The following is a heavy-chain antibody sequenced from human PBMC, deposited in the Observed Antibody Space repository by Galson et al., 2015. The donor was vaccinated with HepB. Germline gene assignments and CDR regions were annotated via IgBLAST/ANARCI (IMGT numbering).Heavy chain of an antibody. V-gene: IGHV3-30*04. CDR1: GFTFSSYA. CDR3: ARAYSGTFYGMDV. D-gene: IGHD1-26*01. Sequence: SLRLSCAASGFTFSSYAMHWVRQAPGKGLEWVAVISYDGSNKYYADSVKGRFTISRDNSKNTLYLQMNSLRAEDTAVYYCARAYSGTFYGMDVWGRGTTVTVSS. CDR2: ISYDGSNK. J-gene: IGHJ6*02.